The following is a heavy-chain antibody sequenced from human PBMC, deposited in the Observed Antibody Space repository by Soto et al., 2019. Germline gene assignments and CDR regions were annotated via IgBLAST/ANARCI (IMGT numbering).Heavy chain of an antibody. CDR1: GYTFTSYG. CDR3: AREPVNYYGSGSYYNGSLSYYFDY. Sequence: AAVKVSCKASGYTFTSYGVRWVRQAVGKGVECVGWISAYNGNTNYAQKLQGRVTMPTDTSTSTAYMELRSLRSDDTAVYYCAREPVNYYGSGSYYNGSLSYYFDYWGQGTLVTVSS. J-gene: IGHJ4*02. D-gene: IGHD3-10*01. CDR2: ISAYNGNT. V-gene: IGHV1-18*01.